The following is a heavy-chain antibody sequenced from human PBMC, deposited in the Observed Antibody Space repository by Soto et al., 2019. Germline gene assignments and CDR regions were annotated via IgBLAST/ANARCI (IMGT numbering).Heavy chain of an antibody. V-gene: IGHV4-39*01. CDR2: MYYSGST. D-gene: IGHD3-16*01. CDR1: GDSISSSNYY. CDR3: ARHGAWAPLDY. Sequence: QLQLQESGPGLVKPSETLSLTCTVSGDSISSSNYYWGWIRLPPGKGLEWIVSMYYSGSTFYNSSLKSRVTISVDTSKNQFSLKVSSVTAADTDVYYCARHGAWAPLDYWGQGTLVTVSS. J-gene: IGHJ4*02.